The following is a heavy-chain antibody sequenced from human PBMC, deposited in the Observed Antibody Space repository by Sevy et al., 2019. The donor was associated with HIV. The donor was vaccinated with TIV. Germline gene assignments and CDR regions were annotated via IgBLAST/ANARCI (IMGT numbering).Heavy chain of an antibody. Sequence: GGSLRLSCAASGFTFSTYAMHWVRQAPGKGLEWVAVISSDGSNKYYADSVKGRFTMSRDNSKNTLYLQMNGLRAEDTVVYYCARDAITMVRGVYYYYGMDVWGQGTTVTVSS. CDR1: GFTFSTYA. CDR3: ARDAITMVRGVYYYYGMDV. V-gene: IGHV3-30-3*01. J-gene: IGHJ6*02. D-gene: IGHD3-10*01. CDR2: ISSDGSNK.